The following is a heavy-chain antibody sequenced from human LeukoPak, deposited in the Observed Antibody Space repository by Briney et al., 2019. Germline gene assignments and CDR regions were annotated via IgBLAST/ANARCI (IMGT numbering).Heavy chain of an antibody. Sequence: SETLSLTCTVSGGSISSYYWSWIRQPPGKGLEYIGYIYYSGSTYYNPSLKSRVTISVDTSKNQFSLKLSSVTAADTAVYYCARCGYCSGGSCYESYYYYYYMDVWGKGTTVTVSS. J-gene: IGHJ6*03. CDR2: IYYSGST. V-gene: IGHV4-59*08. D-gene: IGHD2-15*01. CDR1: GGSISSYY. CDR3: ARCGYCSGGSCYESYYYYYYMDV.